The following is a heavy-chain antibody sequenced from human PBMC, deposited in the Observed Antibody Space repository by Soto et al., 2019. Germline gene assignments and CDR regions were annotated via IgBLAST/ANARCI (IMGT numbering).Heavy chain of an antibody. CDR3: AKGIPLANHVDY. J-gene: IGHJ4*02. CDR1: GYTFTSYA. D-gene: IGHD2-2*02. CDR2: INAGNGNT. V-gene: IGHV1-3*05. Sequence: QVQLVQSGAEEKKPGASVKVSCKASGYTFTSYAMHWVRQAPGQGPEWMGWINAGNGNTKYSQKFQGRVTITRDTSASTASSELSSMRSEEKAVDYCAKGIPLANHVDYWGQGTLVTVSS.